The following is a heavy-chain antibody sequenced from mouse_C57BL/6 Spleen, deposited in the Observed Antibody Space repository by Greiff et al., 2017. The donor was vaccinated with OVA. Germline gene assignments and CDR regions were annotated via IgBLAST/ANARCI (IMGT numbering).Heavy chain of an antibody. CDR1: GYTFTSYW. D-gene: IGHD1-1*01. CDR3: SRGRYYGSISEYYAMDY. V-gene: IGHV1-72*01. CDR2: IVPNSGGT. Sequence: VQLQQPGAELVKPGASVKLSCKASGYTFTSYWMHWVKRRPGRGLGWIGRIVPNSGGTKYNEKFKSKATLTVDKPSSTAYMQLISLTSEDSAVYDSSRGRYYGSISEYYAMDYWGQGTSVTVSS. J-gene: IGHJ4*01.